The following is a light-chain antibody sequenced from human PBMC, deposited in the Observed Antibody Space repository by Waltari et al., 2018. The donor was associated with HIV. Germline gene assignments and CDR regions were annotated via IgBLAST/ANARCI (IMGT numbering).Light chain of an antibody. V-gene: IGKV1-9*01. CDR1: EPIRSD. CDR2: AAS. J-gene: IGKJ4*01. Sequence: DIQLTQSPAILSASVGDRVTIICRASEPIRSDLAWFQQRPGKAPKRVIFAASTLQTGVPQRFRGSVSGTQFTLTVTSLQAEDFATYFCQQHNSFPITFGGGTKV. CDR3: QQHNSFPIT.